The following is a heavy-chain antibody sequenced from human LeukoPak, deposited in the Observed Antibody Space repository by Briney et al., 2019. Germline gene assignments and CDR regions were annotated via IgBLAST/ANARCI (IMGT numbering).Heavy chain of an antibody. CDR1: GFTFRNAW. CDR3: TTDPSVVVEPAADY. CDR2: IKSKTDGGTT. J-gene: IGHJ4*02. Sequence: GGSLRLSCAASGFTFRNAWMSWVRQAPGKGLEWVGRIKSKTDGGTTDYAAPVKGRFTISRDDSKNTLYLQMDSLKTEDTAVYYCTTDPSVVVEPAADYWGQGTLVTVSS. D-gene: IGHD2-2*01. V-gene: IGHV3-15*01.